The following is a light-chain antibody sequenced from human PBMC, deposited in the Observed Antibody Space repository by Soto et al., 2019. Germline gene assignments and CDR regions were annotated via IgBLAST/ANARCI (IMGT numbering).Light chain of an antibody. CDR2: GAS. Sequence: EIVLTQFPGTLSLSPGERATLSCRASQSVSSSYLAWYQQKPGQAPRLLIYGASNRATGIPDRFSGSGSGTDFTLTISRLEPEDFAVYYCQQYGSSPRTFGQGTKVEIK. CDR3: QQYGSSPRT. CDR1: QSVSSSY. J-gene: IGKJ1*01. V-gene: IGKV3-20*01.